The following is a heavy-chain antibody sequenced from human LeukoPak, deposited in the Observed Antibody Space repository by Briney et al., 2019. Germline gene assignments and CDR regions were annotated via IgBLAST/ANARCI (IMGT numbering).Heavy chain of an antibody. CDR2: ISSGGSTM. CDR3: ARNPTGDSGY. Sequence: GGSLRLSCAPSGFTFSSYAMSWVRQAPGKGLEWVSYISSGGSTMNYADSVKGRFTISRDNAKKSLYLQMNSLRAEDTAVYYCARNPTGDSGYWGQGTLVTVSS. CDR1: GFTFSSYA. V-gene: IGHV3-48*03. J-gene: IGHJ4*02. D-gene: IGHD4-17*01.